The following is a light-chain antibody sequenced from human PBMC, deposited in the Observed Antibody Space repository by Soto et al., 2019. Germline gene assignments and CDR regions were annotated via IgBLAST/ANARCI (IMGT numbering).Light chain of an antibody. Sequence: EIVLTQSPGTLSLSPGERATLSCRASRSLSSIFLAWYQHKPGQAPRLLIYGASSRATGIPDRFSGSGSGTDFTLTISRLEPEDFAVYYCHQYGDSSQTFGQGTKVEVK. V-gene: IGKV3-20*01. CDR1: RSLSSIF. CDR3: HQYGDSSQT. CDR2: GAS. J-gene: IGKJ1*01.